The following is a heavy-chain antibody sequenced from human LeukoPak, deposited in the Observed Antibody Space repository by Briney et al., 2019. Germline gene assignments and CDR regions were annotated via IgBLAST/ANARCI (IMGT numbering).Heavy chain of an antibody. CDR3: ATAREDCSSTSCLYYYYMDV. CDR1: GYTLTELS. D-gene: IGHD2-2*01. CDR2: FDPEDGEA. J-gene: IGHJ6*03. V-gene: IGHV1-24*01. Sequence: ASVKVSCKVSGYTLTELSMHWVRQAPGKRLEWMGGFDPEDGEAIYAQKFQGRVTMTEDTSTDTAYMELSSLRSEDTAVYYCATAREDCSSTSCLYYYYMDVWGKGTTVTVSS.